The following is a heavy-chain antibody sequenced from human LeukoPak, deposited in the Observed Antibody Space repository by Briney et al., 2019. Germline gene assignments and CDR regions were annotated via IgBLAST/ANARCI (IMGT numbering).Heavy chain of an antibody. CDR3: AREGTYYYDSSGYYHFDY. CDR1: ENIFTSHH. CDR2: IIPILGIA. V-gene: IGHV1-69*04. Sequence: ASVKVSCKAAENIFTSHHIHWVRQAPGQGLEWMGRIIPILGIANYAQKFQGRVTITADKSTSTAYMELSSLRSEDTAVYYCAREGTYYYDSSGYYHFDYWGQGTLVTVSS. J-gene: IGHJ4*02. D-gene: IGHD3-22*01.